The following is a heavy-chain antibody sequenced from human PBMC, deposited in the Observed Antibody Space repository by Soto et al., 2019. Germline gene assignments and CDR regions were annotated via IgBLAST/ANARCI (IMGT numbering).Heavy chain of an antibody. CDR2: IYNGGST. CDR1: GYSISSSNW. D-gene: IGHD3-3*01. CDR3: ARAPVGLDTISYFDY. J-gene: IGHJ4*02. V-gene: IGHV4-28*03. Sequence: SETLSLTCAVSGYSISSSNWWGWIRQPPGKGLEWIGYIYNGGSTYYRPSLESRMHMSLDATRNHYSLRLTSVTAADTAVYFCARAPVGLDTISYFDYWGQGKLVTVSS.